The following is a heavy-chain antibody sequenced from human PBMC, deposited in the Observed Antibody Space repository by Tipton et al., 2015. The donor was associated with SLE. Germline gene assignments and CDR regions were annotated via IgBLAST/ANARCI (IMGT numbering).Heavy chain of an antibody. CDR2: IYYSGST. D-gene: IGHD6-19*01. Sequence: TLSLTCTVSGGSISSHYWSWIRQPPGKGLEWIGYIYYSGSTNYNPSLKSRVTTSVDTSKNQFSLKLSSVTAADTAVYYCARGARIAVAGTFDYWGQGTLVTVSS. V-gene: IGHV4-59*11. CDR1: GGSISSHY. CDR3: ARGARIAVAGTFDY. J-gene: IGHJ4*02.